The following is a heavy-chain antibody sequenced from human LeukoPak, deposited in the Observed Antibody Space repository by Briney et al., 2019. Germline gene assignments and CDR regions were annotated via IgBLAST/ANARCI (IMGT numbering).Heavy chain of an antibody. Sequence: SETLSLTCAVYGGSFSGYYWSWIRQPPGKGLEWIGEINHSGSTNYNPSLKSRVTISVDTSKNQFSLKLSSVTAADTAVYYCARGRGSYSGWQFQHWGQGTLVTVSS. J-gene: IGHJ1*01. CDR3: ARGRGSYSGWQFQH. D-gene: IGHD6-19*01. V-gene: IGHV4-34*01. CDR2: INHSGST. CDR1: GGSFSGYY.